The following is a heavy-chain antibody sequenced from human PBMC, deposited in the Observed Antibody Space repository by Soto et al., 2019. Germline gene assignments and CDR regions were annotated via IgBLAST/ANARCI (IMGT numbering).Heavy chain of an antibody. D-gene: IGHD3-9*01. V-gene: IGHV4-30-2*01. Sequence: SETLSLTCTVSGGSIISGGYSWSWIRQPPGKGLEWIGYIYQSGSTFYHPSLQSRVTISLDRSKNQFSLKLTSVTAADTAVYYCAGLLRYLDWVPSGGDDWGQGTQVTVSS. CDR2: IYQSGST. J-gene: IGHJ4*02. CDR1: GGSIISGGYS. CDR3: AGLLRYLDWVPSGGDD.